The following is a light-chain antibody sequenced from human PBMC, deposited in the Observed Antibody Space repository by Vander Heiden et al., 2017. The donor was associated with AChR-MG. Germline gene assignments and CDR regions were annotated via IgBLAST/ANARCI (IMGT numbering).Light chain of an antibody. CDR3: HQDDSAPLT. CDR1: HNLLSNSQDF. V-gene: IGKV4-1*01. CDR2: WAS. J-gene: IGKJ2*01. Sequence: IVLTHSPDSLAVSLGERATINCKSSHNLLSNSQDFLACFQKKPGQPPKLLIYWASTRAAGAPERFSGDGSGTAFTLTISSLQPADVAVYYCHQDDSAPLTFGQGTKLQVK.